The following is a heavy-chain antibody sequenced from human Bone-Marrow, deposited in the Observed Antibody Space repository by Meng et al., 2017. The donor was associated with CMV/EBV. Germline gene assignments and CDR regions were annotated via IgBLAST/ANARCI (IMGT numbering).Heavy chain of an antibody. D-gene: IGHD6-6*01. CDR3: AKVGSPLIKPNRSSMNY. CDR1: GFTFSSYG. Sequence: GESLKISCAASGFTFSSYGMHWVRQAPGKGLEWVAFIRYDGSNKYYADSVKGRFTISRDNSKNTLYLQMNSLRAEDTAVYYCAKVGSPLIKPNRSSMNYWGQGTLVTVSS. CDR2: IRYDGSNK. J-gene: IGHJ4*01. V-gene: IGHV3-30*02.